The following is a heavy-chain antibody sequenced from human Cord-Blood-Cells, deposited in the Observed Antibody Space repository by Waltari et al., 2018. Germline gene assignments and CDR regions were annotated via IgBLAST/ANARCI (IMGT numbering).Heavy chain of an antibody. CDR2: IYYSGST. D-gene: IGHD5-12*01. CDR3: ARHNGESGYDDY. Sequence: QLQLQESGPGLVKPSETLSLTCTVSGGSISSSSYYWGWIRQPPGKGLEWIGGIYYSGSTYYNPSLKSRVTISVDTSKNQFSLKLSSVTAADTAVYYCARHNGESGYDDYWGQGTLVTVSS. CDR1: GGSISSSSYY. V-gene: IGHV4-39*01. J-gene: IGHJ4*02.